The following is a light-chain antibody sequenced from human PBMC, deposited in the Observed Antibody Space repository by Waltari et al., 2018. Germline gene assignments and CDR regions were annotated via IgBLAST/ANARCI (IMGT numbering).Light chain of an antibody. Sequence: QSALTQPPSASGSPGQSVTISCTGTSSDVGAYNYVSWYQQNPGQAPKFMIYEVNKRPSVVPDRFSGSKSGNTASLTISGLQAEDEADYYCFSYAGSNTFVFGTGTEVTVL. V-gene: IGLV2-8*01. CDR2: EVN. CDR1: SSDVGAYNY. CDR3: FSYAGSNTFV. J-gene: IGLJ1*01.